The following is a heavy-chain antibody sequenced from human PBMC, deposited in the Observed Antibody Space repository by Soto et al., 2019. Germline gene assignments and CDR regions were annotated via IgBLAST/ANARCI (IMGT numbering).Heavy chain of an antibody. Sequence: SGPTLVNPTQTLTLTCTFSGFSLSTSGMCVSWIRQPPGKALEWLALIDWDDDKYYSTSLKTRLTISKDTSKNQVVLTMTNMDPVDTATYYCARIRYSSSWDFYYFDYWGQGTLVTSPQ. D-gene: IGHD6-13*01. CDR2: IDWDDDK. CDR3: ARIRYSSSWDFYYFDY. J-gene: IGHJ4*02. CDR1: GFSLSTSGMC. V-gene: IGHV2-70*01.